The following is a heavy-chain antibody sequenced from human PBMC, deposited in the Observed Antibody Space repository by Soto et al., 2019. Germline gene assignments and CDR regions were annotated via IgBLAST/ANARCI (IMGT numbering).Heavy chain of an antibody. CDR2: INGSGDST. Sequence: EVQLLQSGGGLVQPGGSLRLSCAVSGFSFSSYAMNWVRQAPGKGLEWVSAINGSGDSTYYADSVKGRFTISRDNSKNTLSLQMSSLRAGDTAVYYCAKDSSRRRLDSWGQGTLVTVSS. CDR1: GFSFSSYA. J-gene: IGHJ5*01. V-gene: IGHV3-23*01. CDR3: AKDSSRRRLDS.